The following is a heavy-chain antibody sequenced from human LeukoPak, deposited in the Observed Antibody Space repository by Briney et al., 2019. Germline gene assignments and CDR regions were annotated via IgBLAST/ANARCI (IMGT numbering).Heavy chain of an antibody. CDR3: ARDRRGQMDNWFDP. Sequence: PSETLSLTCTVSGGSISSYYGSWIRKPPGRGLEWIGYIYYSGSTNYNPPLKSRVTISVDTSKNQFSLKLSSVTAADTAVYHCARDRRGQMDNWFDPWGQGTLVTVSS. J-gene: IGHJ5*02. CDR2: IYYSGST. CDR1: GGSISSYY. V-gene: IGHV4-59*01. D-gene: IGHD5-24*01.